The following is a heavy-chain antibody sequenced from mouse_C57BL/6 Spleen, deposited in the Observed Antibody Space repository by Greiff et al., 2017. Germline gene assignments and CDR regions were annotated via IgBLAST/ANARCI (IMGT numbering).Heavy chain of an antibody. CDR3: ARGDAYYAMDY. CDR1: GYTFTSYW. Sequence: VKLVESGAELVRPGSSVKLSCKASGYTFTSYWMHWVKQRPIQGLEWIGNIDPSDSETHYNQKFKDKATLTVDKSSSTAYMQLSSLTSEDSAVYYCARGDAYYAMDYWGQGTSVTVSS. CDR2: IDPSDSET. J-gene: IGHJ4*01. V-gene: IGHV1-52*01.